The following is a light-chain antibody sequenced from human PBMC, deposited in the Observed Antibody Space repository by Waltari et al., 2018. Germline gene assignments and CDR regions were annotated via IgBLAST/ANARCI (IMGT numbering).Light chain of an antibody. CDR3: QQYNSYLLT. CDR2: KAS. V-gene: IGKV1-5*03. CDR1: QSISSW. J-gene: IGKJ2*01. Sequence: DIQMTQSPSTLSASVGDRVTITCRASQSISSWLAWYQQKPGKAPKLLIYKASSLESGVPSRFSGSGSGTEFTLTISSLQPDDVATYYCQQYNSYLLTFGQGTKLEIK.